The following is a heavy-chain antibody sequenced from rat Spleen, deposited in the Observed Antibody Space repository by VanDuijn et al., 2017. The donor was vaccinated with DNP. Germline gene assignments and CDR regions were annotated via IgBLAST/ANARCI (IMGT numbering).Heavy chain of an antibody. D-gene: IGHD1-3*01. V-gene: IGHV2-15*01. Sequence: QVQLKESGPGLVQPSQTLSLTCTVAGFSLSSYNVHWVRQPPGKVLEWIGAIWSGGTTAYNSALKSRLSISRDTSKSQVFLKMNSLQTEDTAIYFCTQLGYWGHGVMVTVSS. CDR2: IWSGGTT. J-gene: IGHJ2*01. CDR1: GFSLSSYN. CDR3: TQLGY.